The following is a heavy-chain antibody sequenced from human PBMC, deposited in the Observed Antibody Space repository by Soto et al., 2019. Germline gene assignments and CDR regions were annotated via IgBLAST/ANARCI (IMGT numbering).Heavy chain of an antibody. J-gene: IGHJ4*02. V-gene: IGHV4-59*08. Sequence: SETLSLTCTVSGGSISSYYWSWIRQPPGKGLEWIGYIYYSGSTNYNPSLKSRVTISVDTSKHQFSLKLSSVTAADTAVYYCARHLVSTPWGSEDYFDYWGQGTLVTVSS. CDR3: ARHLVSTPWGSEDYFDY. D-gene: IGHD7-27*01. CDR2: IYYSGST. CDR1: GGSISSYY.